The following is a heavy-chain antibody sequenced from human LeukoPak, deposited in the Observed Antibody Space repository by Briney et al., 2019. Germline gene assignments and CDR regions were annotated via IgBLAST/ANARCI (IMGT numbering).Heavy chain of an antibody. J-gene: IGHJ4*02. V-gene: IGHV4-59*08. Sequence: SETLSLTCTVSGGSISSYYWSWIRQPPGKGLEWIGYIYYSGSTNYNPSLKSRVTISVDTSKNQFPLKLSSVTAADTAVYYCARATAMVFDYWGQGTLVTVSS. D-gene: IGHD5-18*01. CDR1: GGSISSYY. CDR2: IYYSGST. CDR3: ARATAMVFDY.